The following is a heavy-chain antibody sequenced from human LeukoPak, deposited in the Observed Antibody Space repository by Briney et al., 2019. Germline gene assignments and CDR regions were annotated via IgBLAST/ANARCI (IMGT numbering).Heavy chain of an antibody. V-gene: IGHV3-69-1*01. CDR3: AREADRSSGETWFDP. Sequence: PGGSLRLSCVASGFIFSDYYMSWIRQAPGKGLEWVSSISSSSYIYYADSVKGRFTISRDNAKNSLYLQMNSLRAEDTAVYYCAREADRSSGETWFDPWGQGTLVTVSS. J-gene: IGHJ5*02. CDR1: GFIFSDYY. D-gene: IGHD3-10*01. CDR2: ISSSSYI.